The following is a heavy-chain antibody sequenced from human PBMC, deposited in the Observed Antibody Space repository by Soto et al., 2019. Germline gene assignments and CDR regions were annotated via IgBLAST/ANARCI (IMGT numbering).Heavy chain of an antibody. V-gene: IGHV5-51*01. CDR2: IYPGDSDT. J-gene: IGHJ5*02. Sequence: GESLEISCTGSGHSFTSYWIGWVRQMPGKGLEWMGIIYPGDSDTRYSPSFQGQVTISADKSISTAYLQWSSLKASDTAMYYCARRRIAAGRFWFDPWGQGTRVTVSS. CDR3: ARRRIAAGRFWFDP. CDR1: GHSFTSYW. D-gene: IGHD6-13*01.